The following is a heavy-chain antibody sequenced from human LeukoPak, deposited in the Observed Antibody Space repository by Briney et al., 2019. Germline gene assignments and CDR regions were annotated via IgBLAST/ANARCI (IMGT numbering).Heavy chain of an antibody. CDR2: ISSGSTYT. Sequence: GGSLRLSCTASGFTFSSYSMNWVRQAPGKGLEWVSSISSGSTYTYYADSVKGRFTISRDNAKNSLYLQMNSPRAEDTAVYSCARTSEGSTAATGTPFDSWGQGILVTVSS. V-gene: IGHV3-21*01. J-gene: IGHJ4*02. D-gene: IGHD6-13*01. CDR3: ARTSEGSTAATGTPFDS. CDR1: GFTFSSYS.